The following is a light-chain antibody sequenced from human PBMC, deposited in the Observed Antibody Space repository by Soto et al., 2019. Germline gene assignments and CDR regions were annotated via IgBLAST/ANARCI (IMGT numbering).Light chain of an antibody. V-gene: IGKV3-15*01. CDR1: QSLGGN. CDR3: QQYTQWHT. J-gene: IGKJ3*01. Sequence: EIVMTQSPVTLSVSPGERATLSCRASQSLGGNLAWYQQKPGQGPRLLIFGASTRATGVPARFSGSGSGTECTLTITSLQSEDYAVYYWQQYTQWHTFGPGTTVDIK. CDR2: GAS.